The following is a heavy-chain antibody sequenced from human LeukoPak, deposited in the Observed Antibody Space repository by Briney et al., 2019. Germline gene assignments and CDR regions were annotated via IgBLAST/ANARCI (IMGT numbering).Heavy chain of an antibody. CDR2: ISVRSNYI. CDR3: VRLRRNSDTSGFYYYYDY. J-gene: IGHJ4*02. D-gene: IGHD3-22*01. Sequence: GGPLRLSCAASGYTFSSYSINWVRQAPGKGLEWVSSISVRSNYIYYADSVRGRFSISRDDARDSLYLQMNSLRAEDTAVYYCVRLRRNSDTSGFYYYYDYWGQGTLVTVSS. CDR1: GYTFSSYS. V-gene: IGHV3-21*01.